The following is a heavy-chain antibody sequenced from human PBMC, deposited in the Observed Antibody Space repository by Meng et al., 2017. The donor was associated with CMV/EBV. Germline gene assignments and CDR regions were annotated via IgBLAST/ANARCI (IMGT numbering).Heavy chain of an antibody. CDR2: ISSSSSYI. J-gene: IGHJ3*02. Sequence: GESLKISCAASGFTFSSYWMHWVRQAPGKGLEWVSSISSSSSYIYYADSVKGRFTISRDNAKNSLYLQMNSLRAEDTAVYYCAREGYCSSTSCYPSDAFDIWGQGTMVTVSS. V-gene: IGHV3-21*01. CDR3: AREGYCSSTSCYPSDAFDI. D-gene: IGHD2-2*01. CDR1: GFTFSSYW.